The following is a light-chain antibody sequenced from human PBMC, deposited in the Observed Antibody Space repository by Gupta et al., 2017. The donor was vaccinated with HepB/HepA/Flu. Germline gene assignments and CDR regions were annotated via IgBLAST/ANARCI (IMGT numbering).Light chain of an antibody. CDR2: KGN. Sequence: SYELTQPPSVSVSPGQTARITCSGDALPKQYAYWYQQKPGQAPVLVIYKGNERPSGIPERFSGSSSGTNVTLTISGVQAEDEADDYCQSADSSGTSGVFGGGTKLTVL. V-gene: IGLV3-25*03. J-gene: IGLJ2*01. CDR3: QSADSSGTSGV. CDR1: ALPKQY.